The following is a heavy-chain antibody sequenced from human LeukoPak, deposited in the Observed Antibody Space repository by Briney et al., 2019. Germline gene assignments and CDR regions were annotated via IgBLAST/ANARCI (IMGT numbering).Heavy chain of an antibody. J-gene: IGHJ5*02. CDR3: ARESWYSSSYNWFDP. D-gene: IGHD6-6*01. V-gene: IGHV4-39*07. Sequence: SETLSLTCTVAGDSISSSSYYWGWIRQPPGKGMEWIGSIHHSGTTYYNPSLRSRVTISVDTSKNQFSLKLSSVTAADTAVYYCARESWYSSSYNWFDPWGQGTLVTVSS. CDR1: GDSISSSSYY. CDR2: IHHSGTT.